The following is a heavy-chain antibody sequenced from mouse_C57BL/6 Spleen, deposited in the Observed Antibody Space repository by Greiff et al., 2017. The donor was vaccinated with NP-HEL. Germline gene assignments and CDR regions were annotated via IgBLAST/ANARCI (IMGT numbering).Heavy chain of an antibody. CDR3: AMNYGSSYDFDY. Sequence: EVQLQQSGAELVKPGASVKLSCTASGFNIKDYYMHWVKQRTEQGLEWIGRIDPEDGETKYAPKFQGKSTITADTSSNTAYLQLSSLTSEATAVYYLAMNYGSSYDFDYWGQGTTLTVSS. CDR2: IDPEDGET. CDR1: GFNIKDYY. D-gene: IGHD1-1*01. J-gene: IGHJ2*01. V-gene: IGHV14-2*01.